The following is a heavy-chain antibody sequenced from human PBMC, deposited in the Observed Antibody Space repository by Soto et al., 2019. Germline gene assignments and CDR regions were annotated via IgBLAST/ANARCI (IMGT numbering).Heavy chain of an antibody. Sequence: GASVKVSCKASGYTFTSYAMHWVRQAPGQRLEWMGWINAGNGNTKYSQKFQGRVTITRDTSASTAYMELSSLRSEDTAVYYCARHGPSLPVYNYYGIGVRGKGTTVTASS. V-gene: IGHV1-3*01. CDR1: GYTFTSYA. D-gene: IGHD2-8*01. CDR2: INAGNGNT. CDR3: ARHGPSLPVYNYYGIGV. J-gene: IGHJ6*04.